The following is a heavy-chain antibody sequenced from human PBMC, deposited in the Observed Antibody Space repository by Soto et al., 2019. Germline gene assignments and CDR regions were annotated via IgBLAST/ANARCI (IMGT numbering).Heavy chain of an antibody. V-gene: IGHV3-23*01. Sequence: EVQLLESGGGLVQPGGSLRLSCAASGFTFSTYAMSWVRQAPGKGLEWLSAISGSGGSTYYADSVKGRFTISRDNSKNTLYLQMNSLRAEDTAVYYCAQTGRSGWDAFDIWGQGTMVTVSS. CDR1: GFTFSTYA. J-gene: IGHJ3*02. CDR2: ISGSGGST. D-gene: IGHD3-10*01. CDR3: AQTGRSGWDAFDI.